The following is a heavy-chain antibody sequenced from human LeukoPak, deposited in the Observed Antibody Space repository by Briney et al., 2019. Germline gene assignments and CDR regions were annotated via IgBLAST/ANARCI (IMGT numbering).Heavy chain of an antibody. CDR2: ISPDGSTT. J-gene: IGHJ6*02. CDR1: GFTFSRYW. CDR3: AKEFTYSSSWSYYYYGMDV. D-gene: IGHD6-13*01. V-gene: IGHV3-74*03. Sequence: GGSLRLSCAASGFTFSRYWMHWVRQAPGKGLMWVSRISPDGSTTLYADSVTGRFTISRDNSKNTLYLQMNSLRAEDTAAYYCAKEFTYSSSWSYYYYGMDVWGQGTTVTVSS.